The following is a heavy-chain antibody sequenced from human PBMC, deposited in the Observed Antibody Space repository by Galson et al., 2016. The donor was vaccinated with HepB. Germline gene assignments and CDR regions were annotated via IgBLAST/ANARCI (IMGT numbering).Heavy chain of an antibody. D-gene: IGHD3-9*01. CDR2: IWYDGSEK. Sequence: SLRLSCAASGFTFSNYGMHWVRQAPGKGPEWVAVIWYDGSEKYYADSVKGRFTISRDNSKNTLHQQMNSLRAEDTAVYYCARIYYEILTGLTPWYYFDSWGQGTLVTVSS. J-gene: IGHJ4*02. CDR3: ARIYYEILTGLTPWYYFDS. CDR1: GFTFSNYG. V-gene: IGHV3-33*01.